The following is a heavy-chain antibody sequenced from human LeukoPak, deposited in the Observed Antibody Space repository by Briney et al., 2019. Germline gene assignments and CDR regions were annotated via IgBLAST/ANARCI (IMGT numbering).Heavy chain of an antibody. J-gene: IGHJ5*02. CDR2: FYYSGSN. D-gene: IGHD3-22*01. Sequence: PSETLSLTCTVSGDSIISGSYSWGWIRQPPGKGLEWIGHFYYSGSNFYNPSLKSRVTIAVDTSKNQFSLKLTSVTAADTAVYYCARQKGSTMIVGGPPIWFDPWGQGTLVSVSS. CDR1: GDSIISGSYS. CDR3: ARQKGSTMIVGGPPIWFDP. V-gene: IGHV4-39*01.